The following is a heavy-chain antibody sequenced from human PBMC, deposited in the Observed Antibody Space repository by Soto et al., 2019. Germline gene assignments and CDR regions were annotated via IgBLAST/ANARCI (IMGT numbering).Heavy chain of an antibody. CDR3: ARDRRVYGDYDFGPYYGMDV. V-gene: IGHV4-30-4*01. J-gene: IGHJ6*02. CDR2: IYYSGST. D-gene: IGHD4-17*01. Sequence: QVQLQESGPGLEKPSQTLSLTCTVSGGSISSGDYYWSWIRQPPGKGLEWIGYIYYSGSTYYNPSLKSRVTISVDTSKNQFSLKLSSVTAADTAVYYCARDRRVYGDYDFGPYYGMDVWGQGTTVTVSS. CDR1: GGSISSGDYY.